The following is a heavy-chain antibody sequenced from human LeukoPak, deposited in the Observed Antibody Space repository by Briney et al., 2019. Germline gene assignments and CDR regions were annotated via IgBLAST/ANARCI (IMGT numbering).Heavy chain of an antibody. V-gene: IGHV3-33*01. CDR2: IWYDGSNK. CDR3: ARELISTTWRGNRSYFDL. J-gene: IGHJ2*01. Sequence: QPGGSLRLSCAASGFTFSSYAMHWVRQAPGKGLEWVAVIWYDGSNKYYADSVNGRFTISRDNSKNTLYLQMNSLRAEDTAVYYCARELISTTWRGNRSYFDLWGRGTLVTVSS. CDR1: GFTFSSYA. D-gene: IGHD1-1*01.